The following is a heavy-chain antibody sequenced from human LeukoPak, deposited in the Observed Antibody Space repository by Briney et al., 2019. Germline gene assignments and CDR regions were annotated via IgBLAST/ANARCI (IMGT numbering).Heavy chain of an antibody. CDR3: ARVSWGIAVAGTIDY. CDR1: GFTFSSYA. CDR2: ISYDGSNK. V-gene: IGHV3-30*04. D-gene: IGHD6-19*01. J-gene: IGHJ4*02. Sequence: GGSLRLSCAASGFTFSSYAMHWVRQAPGKGLEWVAVISYDGSNKYYADSVKGRFTISRDNAKNTLYLQMNSLRAEDTAVYYCARVSWGIAVAGTIDYWGQGTLVTVSS.